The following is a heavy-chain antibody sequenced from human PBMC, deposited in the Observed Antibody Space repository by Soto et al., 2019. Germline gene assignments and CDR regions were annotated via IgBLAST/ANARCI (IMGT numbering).Heavy chain of an antibody. Sequence: PSETLSLTCTVSGGSISSSSYYWGWIRQPPGKGLEWIGSIYYSGSTYYNPSLKSRVTISVDTSKNQFSLKLSSVTAADTAVYYCARGAEIVGPSYYYYGMDVWGQGTTVTVSS. J-gene: IGHJ6*02. CDR3: ARGAEIVGPSYYYYGMDV. D-gene: IGHD3-22*01. V-gene: IGHV4-39*01. CDR2: IYYSGST. CDR1: GGSISSSSYY.